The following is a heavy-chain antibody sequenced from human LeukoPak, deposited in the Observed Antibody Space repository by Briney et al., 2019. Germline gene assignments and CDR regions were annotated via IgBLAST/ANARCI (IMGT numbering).Heavy chain of an antibody. CDR3: ARDLEQWLVRGYYFDY. CDR1: GFTFSSYG. J-gene: IGHJ4*02. D-gene: IGHD6-19*01. CDR2: ISSSSSYI. V-gene: IGHV3-21*01. Sequence: GGSLRLSCAASGFTFSSYGMHWVRQAPGKGLEWVSSISSSSSYIYYADSVNGRFTISRDNAKNSLYLQMNSLRAEDTAVYYCARDLEQWLVRGYYFDYWGQGTLVTVSS.